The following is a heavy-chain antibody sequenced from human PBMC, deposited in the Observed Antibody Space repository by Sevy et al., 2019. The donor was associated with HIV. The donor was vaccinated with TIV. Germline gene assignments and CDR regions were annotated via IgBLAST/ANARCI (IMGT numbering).Heavy chain of an antibody. D-gene: IGHD1-1*01. CDR3: VAEPASVGPGNYHYGLDL. CDR1: GFTFSDYD. Sequence: GGSLRLSCEASGFTFSDYDMHWVRQAPGKGLEWLSFISDRGHITFYGDSVRGRSTISRDNAKNTLYLQVNSLKTEDEAVCYCVAEPASVGPGNYHYGLDLWGQGTTVTVSS. CDR2: ISDRGHIT. J-gene: IGHJ6*02. V-gene: IGHV3-30*03.